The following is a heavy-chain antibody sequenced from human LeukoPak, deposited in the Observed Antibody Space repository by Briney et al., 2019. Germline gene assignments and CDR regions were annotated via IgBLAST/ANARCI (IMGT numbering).Heavy chain of an antibody. V-gene: IGHV2-5*02. CDR2: IYWDDDR. D-gene: IGHD3-22*01. CDR3: AHRKNYYDSSVFDN. Sequence: SGSTLVNPTQTLTLTCTFSGFSLNTRGVGVGWIRQPPGRALEGLALIYWDDDRRYSPSLKSRLTITKDTSRNQVVLTMTNMDPVDTATYFCAHRKNYYDSSVFDNWGQGTLVTVSS. CDR1: GFSLNTRGVG. J-gene: IGHJ4*02.